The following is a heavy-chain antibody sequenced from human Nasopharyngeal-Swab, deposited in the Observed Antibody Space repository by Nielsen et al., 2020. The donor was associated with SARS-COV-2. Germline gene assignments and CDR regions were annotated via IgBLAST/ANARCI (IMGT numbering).Heavy chain of an antibody. CDR1: GGSISSSSYY. D-gene: IGHD3-3*01. V-gene: IGHV4-39*01. CDR3: AATSVLRFLEWLNNWFDP. CDR2: IYYSGST. J-gene: IGHJ5*02. Sequence: SETLSLTCTVSGGSISSSSYYWGRLRQPPGKGLVWIGSIYYSGSTYSNPSLKSRVTISVDTSKNQFSLKLSSVTAADTAVYYCAATSVLRFLEWLNNWFDPWGQGTLVTVSS.